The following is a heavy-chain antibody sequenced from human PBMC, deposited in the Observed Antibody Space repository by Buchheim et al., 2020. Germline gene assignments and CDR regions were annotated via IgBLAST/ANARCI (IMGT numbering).Heavy chain of an antibody. D-gene: IGHD4-11*01. Sequence: VQLVESGGGVVQPGRSLRLSCAASGFTFSSYWMSWVRQAPGKGLEWVANIKQDGSEKYYVDSVKGRFTISRDNAKNSLYLQMNSLRAEDTAVYYCAREATTVTTLPWFDPWGQGTL. CDR2: IKQDGSEK. CDR3: AREATTVTTLPWFDP. J-gene: IGHJ5*02. CDR1: GFTFSSYW. V-gene: IGHV3-7*01.